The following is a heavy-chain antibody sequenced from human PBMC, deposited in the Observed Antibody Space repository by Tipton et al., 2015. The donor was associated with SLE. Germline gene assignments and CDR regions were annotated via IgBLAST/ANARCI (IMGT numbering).Heavy chain of an antibody. D-gene: IGHD3-22*01. V-gene: IGHV5-10-1*01. J-gene: IGHJ3*02. CDR2: IDPSDSYT. Sequence: VQLVQSGAEVKKPGESLRISCKGSGYSFTSYWISWVCQMPGKGLEWMGRIDPSDSYTNYSPSFQGHVTISADKSISTAYLQWSSLKASDTAMYYCARQVYYDSSGYYSGAFDIWGQGTMVTVSS. CDR1: GYSFTSYW. CDR3: ARQVYYDSSGYYSGAFDI.